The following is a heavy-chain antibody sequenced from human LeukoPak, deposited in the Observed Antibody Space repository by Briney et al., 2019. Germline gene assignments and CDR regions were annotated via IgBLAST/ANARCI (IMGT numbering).Heavy chain of an antibody. CDR2: INHSGST. V-gene: IGHV4-34*01. J-gene: IGHJ4*02. CDR3: ARVHTPPSDY. CDR1: GGSFSGYY. D-gene: IGHD2-2*02. Sequence: SETLSLTCAVYGGSFSGYYWSWIRQPPGKGLEWIGEINHSGSTNYNPSLKSRVTISVDTSKNQFSLKLSSVTAADTAVYYYARVHTPPSDYWGQGTLVTVSS.